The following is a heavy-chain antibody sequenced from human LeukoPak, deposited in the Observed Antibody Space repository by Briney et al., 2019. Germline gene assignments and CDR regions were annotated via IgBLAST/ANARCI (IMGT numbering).Heavy chain of an antibody. CDR3: TRDQMNY. CDR2: IFSNGDT. J-gene: IGHJ4*02. D-gene: IGHD5-24*01. CDR1: ELTVSRNY. Sequence: GGSLRLSGTASELTVSRNYMLGVRQAQGKGLEWVSLIFSNGDTHYADSVKGRFTISRDTSKNTVSLQMNSLRVEDTAMYYCTRDQMNYWGQGTLVTVSS. V-gene: IGHV3-53*01.